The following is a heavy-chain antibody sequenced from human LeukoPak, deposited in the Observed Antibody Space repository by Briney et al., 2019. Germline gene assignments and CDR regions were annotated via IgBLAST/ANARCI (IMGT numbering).Heavy chain of an antibody. V-gene: IGHV1-18*01. CDR1: GYTFTSYG. CDR2: ISAYNGNT. Sequence: GASVKVSCKASGYTFTSYGISWVRQAPGQGLEWMGWISAYNGNTNYAQKLQGRVTMTTDTSTSTAYMELRSLRSDDTAVYYCARVGGGGSYYLGAFDIWGQGTMVTVSS. CDR3: ARVGGGGSYYLGAFDI. J-gene: IGHJ3*02. D-gene: IGHD1-26*01.